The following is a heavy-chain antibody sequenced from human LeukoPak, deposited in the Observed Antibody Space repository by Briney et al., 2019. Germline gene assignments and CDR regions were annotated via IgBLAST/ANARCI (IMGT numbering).Heavy chain of an antibody. J-gene: IGHJ6*01. CDR3: RRGGCLGPGVCYYGWEL. Sequence: SQTLSLTCAISGDSVSSNGAAWNWIRQSPSRGLEWLGRTYYRSKWYNDYAVFVKSRITINPDTSKNQFSLQLNSVTPEDTAVYFCRRGGCLGPGVCYYGWELGGQGATVTVSS. V-gene: IGHV6-1*01. CDR1: GDSVSSNGAA. D-gene: IGHD2-15*01. CDR2: TYYRSKWYN.